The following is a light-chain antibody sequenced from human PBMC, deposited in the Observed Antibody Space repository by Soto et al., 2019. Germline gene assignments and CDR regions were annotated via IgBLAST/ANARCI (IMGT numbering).Light chain of an antibody. J-gene: IGLJ1*01. V-gene: IGLV1-40*01. CDR1: SSNIGAGSD. CDR3: AARDDSLNGYYV. Sequence: QSVLTQPPSISGAPGQRVTISCTGSSSNIGAGSDVHWYHQLPGTDPKLLIYGNTNRPSGVPDRFPGSKSGTSASLAIAGLQTEDEGDYYCAARDDSLNGYYVVGSGTKVTVL. CDR2: GNT.